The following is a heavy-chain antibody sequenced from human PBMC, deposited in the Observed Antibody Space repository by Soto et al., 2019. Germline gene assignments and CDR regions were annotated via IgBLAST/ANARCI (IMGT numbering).Heavy chain of an antibody. CDR1: GGSISSSNYY. CDR3: VSAAKWELLFDY. CDR2: IYYTEGT. J-gene: IGHJ4*02. V-gene: IGHV4-39*01. D-gene: IGHD1-26*01. Sequence: SETLSLTCTVSGGSISSSNYYWAWIRQPPGKGLEWIGNIYYTEGTYYNPSLKSRVTISVDTSENQVSLKPFSVTAADTALYYCVSAAKWELLFDYWGQGIQVTVSS.